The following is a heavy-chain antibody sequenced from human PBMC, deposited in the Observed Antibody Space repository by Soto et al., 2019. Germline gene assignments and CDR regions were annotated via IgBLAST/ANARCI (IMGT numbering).Heavy chain of an antibody. V-gene: IGHV3-23*01. D-gene: IGHD3-22*01. CDR3: AKHLIGGRLQSAFDL. CDR1: GFSFDTYT. J-gene: IGHJ4*02. CDR2: LSDSVGTT. Sequence: PGGSLRLSCAVSGFSFDTYTVNWVRQAPGMGLEWVSGLSDSVGTTHYAYSVKGRFTISRDKSKNTLYLQMNNLRAEDTAVYYCAKHLIGGRLQSAFDLWGQGTQVTVSS.